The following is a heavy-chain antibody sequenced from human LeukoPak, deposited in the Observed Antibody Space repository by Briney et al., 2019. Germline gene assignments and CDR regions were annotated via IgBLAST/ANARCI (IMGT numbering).Heavy chain of an antibody. CDR2: INHSGST. CDR1: GGSVSSGSYY. Sequence: SETLSLTCTVSGGSVSSGSYYWSWIRQPPGKGLEWIGEINHSGSTNYNPSLKSRVTISVDTSKNQFSLKLSSVTAADTAVYYCARGTALWFGELRWFDPWGQGTLVTVSS. CDR3: ARGTALWFGELRWFDP. V-gene: IGHV4-39*07. D-gene: IGHD3-10*01. J-gene: IGHJ5*02.